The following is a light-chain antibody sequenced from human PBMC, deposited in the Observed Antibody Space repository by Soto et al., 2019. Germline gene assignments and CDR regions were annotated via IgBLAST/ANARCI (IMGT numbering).Light chain of an antibody. CDR2: GAS. CDR3: QQYKDWPPYT. CDR1: QRISSN. Sequence: EILMTQSQATLSFSPGERATLSCRASQRISSNVAWYQLKPGQAPRLLIYGASTRATGVPARFSGGGSGTEFPLTISSLQSEDFAVYFCQQYKDWPPYTFGQGTKLAIK. V-gene: IGKV3-15*01. J-gene: IGKJ2*01.